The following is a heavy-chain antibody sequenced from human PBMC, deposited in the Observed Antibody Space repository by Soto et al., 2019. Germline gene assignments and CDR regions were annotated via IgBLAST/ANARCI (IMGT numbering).Heavy chain of an antibody. D-gene: IGHD3-3*01. CDR3: ARGHSRIRFLEEHWYFDR. V-gene: IGHV1-69*01. CDR1: GGTFSSYA. Sequence: QVQLVQSGAEVKKPGSSVKVSCKASGGTFSSYAISWVRQAPGQGLEWMGGIIPIFGTANYAQKFQGRVTITADESTSTAYMELSSLRSEDTAVYYCARGHSRIRFLEEHWYFDRWGRGTLVTVSS. J-gene: IGHJ2*01. CDR2: IIPIFGTA.